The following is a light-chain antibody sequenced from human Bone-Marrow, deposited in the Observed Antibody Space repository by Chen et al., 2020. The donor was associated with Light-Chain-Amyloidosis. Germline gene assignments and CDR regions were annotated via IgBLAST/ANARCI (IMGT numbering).Light chain of an antibody. CDR3: PQYGSSSLT. CDR2: GAS. Sequence: EIVLTQSPGTLSLSAGETATLACKASQSITSNFLAWYQHKPGQAPRLIMHGASSRARGIPDRFSGSGSGTAFTLTISRLEPDDFAVYSCPQYGSSSLTFGPGTRVEIK. CDR1: QSITSNF. V-gene: IGKV3-20*01. J-gene: IGKJ1*01.